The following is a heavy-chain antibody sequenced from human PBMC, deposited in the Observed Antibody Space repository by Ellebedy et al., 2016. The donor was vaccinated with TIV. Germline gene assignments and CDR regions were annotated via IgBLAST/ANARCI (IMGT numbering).Heavy chain of an antibody. D-gene: IGHD1-7*01. V-gene: IGHV3-23*01. CDR2: IGGTGGTT. CDR3: AKLPVAYNWKYADDY. Sequence: PGGSLRLSCAASGISLRSYAMSRVRQAPGKGLEWVSTIGGTGGTTYYRESVKGRFTVSRDTSRNTLYLQMSSLRAEDTAVYYCAKLPVAYNWKYADDYWGQGTLVTVSS. CDR1: GISLRSYA. J-gene: IGHJ4*02.